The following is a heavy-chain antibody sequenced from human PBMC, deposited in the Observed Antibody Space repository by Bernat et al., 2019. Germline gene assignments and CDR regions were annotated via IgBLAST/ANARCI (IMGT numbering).Heavy chain of an antibody. V-gene: IGHV4-59*08. CDR1: GGSISSFY. CDR3: ARRLKLLSTGDAFDL. D-gene: IGHD3-10*01. Sequence: QVQLQESGPGLVKPSETLSLTRTVSGGSISSFYWTWIRQPPGKGLEWIGYIYYSGSTNYNPSLKSRVTISVDTSKNQFSLKLSSVTAADTAVYYCARRLKLLSTGDAFDLWGQGTMVTVSS. CDR2: IYYSGST. J-gene: IGHJ3*01.